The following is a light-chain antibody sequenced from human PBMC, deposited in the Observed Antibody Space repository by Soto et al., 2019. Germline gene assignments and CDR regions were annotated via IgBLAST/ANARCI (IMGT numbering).Light chain of an antibody. V-gene: IGKV3-20*01. Sequence: EIVLTQSRGTLSLSPGERATLSCRASQSVSSSYLAWYQQKPGQAPRLLIYGASSRATGIPDRFSGSGSGTDFTLTISRLEPEDFAVYYCQQYGSSITFGRGTKVDIK. J-gene: IGKJ4*01. CDR1: QSVSSSY. CDR2: GAS. CDR3: QQYGSSIT.